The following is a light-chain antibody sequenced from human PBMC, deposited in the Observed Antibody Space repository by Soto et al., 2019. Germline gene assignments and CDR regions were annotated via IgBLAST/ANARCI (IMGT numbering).Light chain of an antibody. Sequence: IQMTQSPSTLSASVGDRVTITCRASQSISAGLAWYQQKPGKAPKLLIYKASSLESGVPSSFSGSGSGTEFTHTISSLQPDDFETYYCQQYNSDSRTFGQGTKVEIK. V-gene: IGKV1-5*03. CDR3: QQYNSDSRT. CDR2: KAS. CDR1: QSISAG. J-gene: IGKJ1*01.